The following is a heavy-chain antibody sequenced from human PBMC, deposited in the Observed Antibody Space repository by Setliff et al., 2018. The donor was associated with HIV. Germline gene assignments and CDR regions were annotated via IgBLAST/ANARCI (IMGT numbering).Heavy chain of an antibody. CDR3: ASTTRITMIVVVPHPLDV. CDR2: INHSGST. CDR1: GGSFSGYY. D-gene: IGHD3-22*01. V-gene: IGHV4-34*01. J-gene: IGHJ6*04. Sequence: SETLSLTCAVYGGSFSGYYWSWIRQPPGKGLEWIGEINHSGSTNYNPSLKSRVTIPVDTSKNQFSLKLSSVTAADTAVYYCASTTRITMIVVVPHPLDVWGKGTTVTVSS.